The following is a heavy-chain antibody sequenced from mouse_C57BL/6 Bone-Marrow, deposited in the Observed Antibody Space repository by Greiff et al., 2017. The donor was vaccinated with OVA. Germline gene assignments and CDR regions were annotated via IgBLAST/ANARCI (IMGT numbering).Heavy chain of an antibody. CDR1: GYTFTSYW. J-gene: IGHJ1*03. Sequence: VQLQQPGAELVKPGASVKLSCKASGYTFTSYWMHWVKLRPGQGLEWIGMIHPNSGSTNYNEKFKSKATLTVDKSSSTAYMQLSSLTSEDSAVYYCARWDDYDADWYFDVWGTGTTVTVSS. CDR3: ARWDDYDADWYFDV. CDR2: IHPNSGST. V-gene: IGHV1-64*01. D-gene: IGHD2-4*01.